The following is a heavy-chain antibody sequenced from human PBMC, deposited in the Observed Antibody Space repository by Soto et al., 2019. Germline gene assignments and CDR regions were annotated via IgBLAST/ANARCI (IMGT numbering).Heavy chain of an antibody. CDR1: GYTFTSYD. CDR3: ARGTYYDYIWGSYRPVDAFDI. V-gene: IGHV1-8*01. Sequence: QVQLVQSGAEVKKPGASVKVSCKASGYTFTSYDINWVRQATGQGLEWMGWMNPNSGNTGYAQKFQGRVTMTRNTSISTAYMELSSLRSEDTAVYYYARGTYYDYIWGSYRPVDAFDIWGQGTMVTVSS. CDR2: MNPNSGNT. D-gene: IGHD3-16*02. J-gene: IGHJ3*02.